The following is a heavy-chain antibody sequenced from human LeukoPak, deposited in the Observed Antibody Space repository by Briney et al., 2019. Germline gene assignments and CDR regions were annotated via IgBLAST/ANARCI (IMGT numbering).Heavy chain of an antibody. CDR2: IHYTGSA. CDR1: GGSINSYY. Sequence: SETLSLTCTVSGGSINSYYWSWIRQPPGKGLECIGYIHYTGSANYNPSLKSRVTISVDTSKSQFSLKLSSVTAADTAIYYCARGGYYGSGNDFRFDPWGQGTLVTVSS. V-gene: IGHV4-59*01. J-gene: IGHJ5*02. CDR3: ARGGYYGSGNDFRFDP. D-gene: IGHD3-10*01.